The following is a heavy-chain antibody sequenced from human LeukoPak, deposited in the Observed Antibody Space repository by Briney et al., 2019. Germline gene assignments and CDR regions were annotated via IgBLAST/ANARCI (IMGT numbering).Heavy chain of an antibody. V-gene: IGHV3-15*01. CDR3: TTAPQVIVEVSNAALQV. Sequence: PGGSLRLSCAASGFRFYNTWMSWVRQAPGKGLEWVGRIKSRNDGGTTDYSAPVKGRFTISRDDSKNTLYLEIKNLNTEDTAVYYCTTAPQVIVEVSNAALQVWGHGTMVRVST. D-gene: IGHD3-22*01. J-gene: IGHJ3*01. CDR2: IKSRNDGGTT. CDR1: GFRFYNTW.